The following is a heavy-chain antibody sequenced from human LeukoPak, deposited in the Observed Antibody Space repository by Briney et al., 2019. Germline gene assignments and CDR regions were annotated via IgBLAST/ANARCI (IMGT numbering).Heavy chain of an antibody. D-gene: IGHD3-3*01. V-gene: IGHV1-8*01. Sequence: ASVKVSCKASGYTFTSYDINWVRQATGQGLEWMGWMNPNSDNTGYAQKFQGRVTMTRNTSISTAYMELSSLRSEDTAVYYCARGLRFLEWLSRWYFDYWGQGTLVTVSS. J-gene: IGHJ4*02. CDR2: MNPNSDNT. CDR1: GYTFTSYD. CDR3: ARGLRFLEWLSRWYFDY.